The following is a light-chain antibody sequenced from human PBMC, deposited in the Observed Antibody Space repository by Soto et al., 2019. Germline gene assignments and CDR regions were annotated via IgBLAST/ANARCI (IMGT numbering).Light chain of an antibody. CDR2: SNN. J-gene: IGLJ2*01. CDR1: SSNIGSNT. Sequence: QSVLTQPPSASGTPGQRVTISCSGSSSNIGSNTVIWYQQLPGTAPKLLIYSNNQRPSGVPYRFSGSKSGTSASLAISGLPSEDEADYYCATWDDSLNGVVFGGGTKVTV. V-gene: IGLV1-44*01. CDR3: ATWDDSLNGVV.